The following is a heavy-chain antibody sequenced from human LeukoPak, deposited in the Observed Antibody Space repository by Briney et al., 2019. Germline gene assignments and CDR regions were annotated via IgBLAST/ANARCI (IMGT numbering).Heavy chain of an antibody. J-gene: IGHJ4*02. CDR2: IYPSDSDT. V-gene: IGHV5-51*01. CDR1: GYSFTNYW. D-gene: IGHD2-15*01. CDR3: ARRYCSGGSCNFDY. Sequence: GASLQISCKGSGYSFTNYWIGWVRQLPGKGLEWMGSIYPSDSDTRYSPSFQGQVTISADKSISTAYLQWSSLKASDTAMFYCARRYCSGGSCNFDYWGQGTLVTVSS.